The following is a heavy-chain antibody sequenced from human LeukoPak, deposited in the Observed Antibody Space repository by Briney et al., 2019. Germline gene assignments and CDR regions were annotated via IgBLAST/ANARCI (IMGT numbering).Heavy chain of an antibody. CDR1: GYTFTSYG. J-gene: IGHJ5*02. Sequence: GASVKVSCKASGYTFTSYGISWVRQAPGQGLEWMGWISAYNGNTNYAQKLQGRVTMTTDTSTSTAYMELRSLRSDDTAVYYCAIYCSSTSCPNNWFDPWGQGTLVTVSS. D-gene: IGHD2-2*01. CDR2: ISAYNGNT. V-gene: IGHV1-18*01. CDR3: AIYCSSTSCPNNWFDP.